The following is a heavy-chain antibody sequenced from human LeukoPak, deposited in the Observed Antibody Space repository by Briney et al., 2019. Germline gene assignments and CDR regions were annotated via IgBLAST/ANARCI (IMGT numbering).Heavy chain of an antibody. V-gene: IGHV3-21*01. J-gene: IGHJ4*02. D-gene: IGHD5-18*01. CDR3: ARGGYSYGYGDDY. CDR1: GFTFSSYI. CDR2: ISSSSGYI. Sequence: NSGGSLRLSCAASGFTFSSYIMNWVRQAPGKGVEWVSSISSSSGYIYYADSVKGRFTISRDNAKNSLYLQMNSLRAEDTAVYYCARGGYSYGYGDDYWGQGTLVTVSS.